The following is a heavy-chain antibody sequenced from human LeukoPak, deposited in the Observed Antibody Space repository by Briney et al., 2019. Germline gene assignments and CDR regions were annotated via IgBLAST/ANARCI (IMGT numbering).Heavy chain of an antibody. CDR1: GGTFSSYA. V-gene: IGHV1-69*04. CDR3: AINLRRDGYNGGY. D-gene: IGHD5-24*01. J-gene: IGHJ4*02. CDR2: IIPILGIA. Sequence: SVKVSCKASGGTFSSYAISWVRQAPGQGLEWMGRIIPILGIANYAQKFQGRVTITADKSTSTAYMELSSLRSEDTAVYYCAINLRRDGYNGGYWGQGTLVTVSS.